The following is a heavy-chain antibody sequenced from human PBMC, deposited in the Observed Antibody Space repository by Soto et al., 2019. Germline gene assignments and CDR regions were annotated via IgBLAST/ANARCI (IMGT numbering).Heavy chain of an antibody. CDR3: AKGRVGATGYFDY. CDR1: GFTFDDYA. Sequence: EVQLVESGGGLVQPGRSLRLSCAASGFTFDDYAMHWVRQAPGKGLEWVSGISWNSGSIGYADSVKGRFTISRDNAKNSLYLQMNSLRAEDTALYYCAKGRVGATGYFDYWGQGTLVTVSS. V-gene: IGHV3-9*01. J-gene: IGHJ4*02. CDR2: ISWNSGSI. D-gene: IGHD1-26*01.